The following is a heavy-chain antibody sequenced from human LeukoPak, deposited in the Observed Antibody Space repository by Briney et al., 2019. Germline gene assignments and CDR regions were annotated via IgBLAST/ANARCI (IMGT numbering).Heavy chain of an antibody. J-gene: IGHJ6*02. V-gene: IGHV3-7*01. CDR2: IKQDGSEK. CDR3: ARDTWSIAAAGTSYYYYGMDV. D-gene: IGHD6-13*01. Sequence: GGSLRVSCAASGFTFSSYWMSWVRQAPGKGLEWVANIKQDGSEKYYVDPVKGRFTISRDNAKNSLYLQMNSLRAEDTAVYYCARDTWSIAAAGTSYYYYGMDVWGQGTTVTVSS. CDR1: GFTFSSYW.